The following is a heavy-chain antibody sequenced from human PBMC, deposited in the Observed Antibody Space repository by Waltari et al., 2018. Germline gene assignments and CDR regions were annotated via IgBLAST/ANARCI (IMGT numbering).Heavy chain of an antibody. V-gene: IGHV3-23*01. CDR3: AKPSLDY. Sequence: EVQLLESGGGLVQPGGSLRPSCAASGLTLSSSDMNWVRQAPGKGLGWVSGISGSGGSTYYADSVKGRFTISRDNSKNTLYLQMNSLRAEDTAVYYCAKPSLDYWGQGTLVTVSS. CDR2: ISGSGGST. CDR1: GLTLSSSD. J-gene: IGHJ4*02.